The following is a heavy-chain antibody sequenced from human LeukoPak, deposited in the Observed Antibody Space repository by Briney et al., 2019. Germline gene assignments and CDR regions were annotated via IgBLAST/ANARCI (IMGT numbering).Heavy chain of an antibody. CDR1: GGTFSNSA. D-gene: IGHD3-22*01. Sequence: SVKVSCKASGGTFSNSAISWVRQAPGQGLEWMGRIIPILGIAHYAQKFQGRVTITADESTSTAYMELSSLRSEDTAVYYCARYYYDSSGPYYFDYWGQGTLVTVSS. V-gene: IGHV1-69*04. J-gene: IGHJ4*02. CDR3: ARYYYDSSGPYYFDY. CDR2: IIPILGIA.